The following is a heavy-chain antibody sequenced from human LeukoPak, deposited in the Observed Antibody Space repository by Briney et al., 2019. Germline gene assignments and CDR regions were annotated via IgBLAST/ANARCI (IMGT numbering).Heavy chain of an antibody. Sequence: PSETLSLTCTVSGYSISSGYYWGWIRQPPGKGLEWIGSIYHSGSTYYNPSLKSRVTISVDTSKNQFSLKLSSVTAADTAVYYCARGYSSSALDWFDPWGQGTLVTVSS. CDR2: IYHSGST. D-gene: IGHD6-13*01. CDR3: ARGYSSSALDWFDP. CDR1: GYSISSGYY. V-gene: IGHV4-38-2*02. J-gene: IGHJ5*02.